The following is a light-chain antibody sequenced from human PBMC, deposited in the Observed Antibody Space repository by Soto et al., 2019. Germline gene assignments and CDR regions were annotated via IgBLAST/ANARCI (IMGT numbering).Light chain of an antibody. CDR2: EAS. CDR3: QQHINWPLT. Sequence: EIVLTQSPATLSLSPGERATLSCRASQTVSSSLAWYQQKPGQAPRLLIYEASNRATGIPARLSGSGSGADFTLTISSLEPEDFALYYCQQHINWPLTFGGGRMVDI. J-gene: IGKJ4*01. V-gene: IGKV3-11*01. CDR1: QTVSSS.